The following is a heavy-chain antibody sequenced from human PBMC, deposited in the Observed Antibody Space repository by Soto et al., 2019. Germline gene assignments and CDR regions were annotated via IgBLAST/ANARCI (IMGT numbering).Heavy chain of an antibody. J-gene: IGHJ6*02. V-gene: IGHV4-39*01. CDR2: IYYSGST. D-gene: IGHD2-2*01. CDR3: ARDVPEGYCSSTGCYALEDGPYYYYGMDV. Sequence: SETLSLTCTVSGGSISSSSYYWGWIRQPPGKGLEWIGSIYYSGSTYYNPSLKSRVTISVDTSKNQFSLKLSSVTAADTAVYYCARDVPEGYCSSTGCYALEDGPYYYYGMDVWGQGTTVTVSS. CDR1: GGSISSSSYY.